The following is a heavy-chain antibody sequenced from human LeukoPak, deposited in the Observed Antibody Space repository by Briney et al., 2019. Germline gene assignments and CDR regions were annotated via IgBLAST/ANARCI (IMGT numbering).Heavy chain of an antibody. CDR3: ARRPSKRVAKSWNWFDP. J-gene: IGHJ5*02. CDR1: AFTFSSHW. D-gene: IGHD5-12*01. V-gene: IGHV3-74*01. CDR2: INSDGSGT. Sequence: GGSLRLSCAASAFTFSSHWMHCVRQAPGKGLLWFSLINSDGSGTIYADSVKGRFTISRDNAKNTLDLQMNSLRDEDTAVYYCARRPSKRVAKSWNWFDPWGQGTLVTVSS.